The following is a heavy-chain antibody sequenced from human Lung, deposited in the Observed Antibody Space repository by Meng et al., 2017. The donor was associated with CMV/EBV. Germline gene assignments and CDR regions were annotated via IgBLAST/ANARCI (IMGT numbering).Heavy chain of an antibody. CDR1: GDTFGYFA. D-gene: IGHD6-25*01. CDR3: ARDPTVAAAGSNYFDS. V-gene: IGHV1-69*10. Sequence: SVXVSXXTSGDTFGYFAISWVRQAPGQGLEWMGGIIPLLTVKNYAQNFQGRVTISADKSTATVYLELTGLRPDDTAVYFCARDPTVAAAGSNYFDSWGQGTLVTVSS. CDR2: IIPLLTVK. J-gene: IGHJ4*02.